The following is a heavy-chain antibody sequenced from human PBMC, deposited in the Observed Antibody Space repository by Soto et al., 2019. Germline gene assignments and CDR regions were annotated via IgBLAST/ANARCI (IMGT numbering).Heavy chain of an antibody. CDR1: RGSISNYY. D-gene: IGHD1-26*01. J-gene: IGHJ4*02. CDR3: APPPRGGWAGFFDY. V-gene: IGHV4-4*09. CDR2: VYHSGTT. Sequence: SETLSLTCTVSRGSISNYYWSWIRQPPGKGPEWIGYVYHSGTTDYNPSLESRVTISLDTSKNQFSLKLKSVTPADTAVYYCAPPPRGGWAGFFDYWSRETLVTVS.